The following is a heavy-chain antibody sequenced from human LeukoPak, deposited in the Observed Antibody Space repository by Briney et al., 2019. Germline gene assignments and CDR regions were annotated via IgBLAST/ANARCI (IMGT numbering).Heavy chain of an antibody. CDR2: LSGSGGDT. CDR1: GFTFSRNA. CDR3: AREQLVLGTIDY. J-gene: IGHJ4*02. D-gene: IGHD6-6*01. V-gene: IGHV3-23*01. Sequence: PTGGSLRLSCVASGFTFSRNAMSWVRQAPGKGLEWVSSLSGSGGDTYYADSVKGRFTISRDNSKNTVYLQMNSLRAEDTAVYYCAREQLVLGTIDYWGQGTLVTVSS.